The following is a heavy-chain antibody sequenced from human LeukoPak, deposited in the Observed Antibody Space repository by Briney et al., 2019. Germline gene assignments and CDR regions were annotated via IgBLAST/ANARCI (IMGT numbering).Heavy chain of an antibody. J-gene: IGHJ4*02. V-gene: IGHV1-69*05. CDR2: IIPIFGTA. CDR1: GGTFSSYA. Sequence: SVKVSCKASGGTFSSYAISWVRQAPGKGLEWMGRIIPIFGTANYAQKFQGRVTITTDESTSTAYMELSSLRSEVTAVYYCARDYYDSSGYQKAGDFWGQGNLVTVSS. D-gene: IGHD3-22*01. CDR3: ARDYYDSSGYQKAGDF.